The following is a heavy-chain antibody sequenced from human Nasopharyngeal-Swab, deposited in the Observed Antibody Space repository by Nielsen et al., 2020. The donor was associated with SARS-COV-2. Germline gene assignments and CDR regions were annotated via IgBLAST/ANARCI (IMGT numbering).Heavy chain of an antibody. CDR2: IYYSGST. Sequence: SETLSLTCTISGGSISSYYWSWIRQRPGKGLEWIGYIYYSGSTNYNPSLKSRVTISVDTSKNQFSLKLSSVTAADTAVYYCARDAAYYYDSSGSITGRYFDYWGQGTLVTVSS. V-gene: IGHV4-59*13. J-gene: IGHJ4*02. CDR3: ARDAAYYYDSSGSITGRYFDY. D-gene: IGHD3-22*01. CDR1: GGSISSYY.